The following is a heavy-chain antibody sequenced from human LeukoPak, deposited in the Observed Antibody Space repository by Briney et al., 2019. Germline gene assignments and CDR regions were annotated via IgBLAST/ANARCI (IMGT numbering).Heavy chain of an antibody. CDR2: ISGSGGTT. Sequence: GGSLRLSCAASRFAFSSYAMSWVRQAPGQGLEWVSAISGSGGTTIYADSVKGQFTISRDNSKNTLYLQMNSLRAEDTAVYYCAKCRSEVPAAINYWGQGTLVTVSS. CDR3: AKCRSEVPAAINY. J-gene: IGHJ4*02. CDR1: RFAFSSYA. V-gene: IGHV3-23*01. D-gene: IGHD2-2*01.